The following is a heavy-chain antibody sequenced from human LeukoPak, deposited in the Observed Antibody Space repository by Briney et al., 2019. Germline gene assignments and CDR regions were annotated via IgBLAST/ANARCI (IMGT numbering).Heavy chain of an antibody. J-gene: IGHJ6*03. CDR3: ARDVGYCSSTSCSLLYYYYYMDV. D-gene: IGHD2-2*01. V-gene: IGHV3-7*01. Sequence: GGSLRLSCAASGFTFSSYWMSSVRQAPGKGLEWVANIKQDGSEKYYVDSVKGRFTISRDNAKNSLYLQMNRLRAEDTAVYYCARDVGYCSSTSCSLLYYYYYMDVWGKGATVTVSS. CDR2: IKQDGSEK. CDR1: GFTFSSYW.